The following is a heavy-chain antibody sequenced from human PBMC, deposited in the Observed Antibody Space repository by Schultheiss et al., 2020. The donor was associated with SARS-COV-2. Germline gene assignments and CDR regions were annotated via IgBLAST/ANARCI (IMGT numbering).Heavy chain of an antibody. D-gene: IGHD1-26*01. CDR2: ISYDGSNK. J-gene: IGHJ4*02. Sequence: GGSLRLSCAASGFTFSSYGMHWVRQAPGKGLEWVAVISYDGSNKYYADSVKGRFTISRDNSKNTLYLQMNSLRAEDTAVYYCASIFIVGAIDYWGQGTLVTVSS. CDR1: GFTFSSYG. V-gene: IGHV3-30*03. CDR3: ASIFIVGAIDY.